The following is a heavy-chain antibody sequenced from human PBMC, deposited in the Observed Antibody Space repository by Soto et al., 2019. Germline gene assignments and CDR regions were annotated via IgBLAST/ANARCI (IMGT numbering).Heavy chain of an antibody. V-gene: IGHV4-39*01. CDR2: IYYSGST. CDR1: GGSISSSSYY. J-gene: IGHJ4*02. D-gene: IGHD5-18*01. Sequence: SETLSLTCAVSGGSISSSSYYWGWIRQPPGKGLEWIGSIYYSGSTYYNPSLKSRVTISVDTSKNQFSLKLSSVTAADTAVYYCARRRIQLWETIDYWGKGTPGTVSS. CDR3: ARRRIQLWETIDY.